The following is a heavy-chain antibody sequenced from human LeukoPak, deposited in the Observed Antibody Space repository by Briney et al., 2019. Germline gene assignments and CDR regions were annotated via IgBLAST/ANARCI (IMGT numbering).Heavy chain of an antibody. CDR3: ARAGYYYGMDV. J-gene: IGHJ6*02. CDR1: GGSISSGGYS. CDR2: IYHSGST. V-gene: IGHV4-30-2*01. Sequence: SQTLSLTCAVSGGSISSGGYSWSWIRQPPGKGLEWIGYIYHSGSTYYNPSLKSRVTISVDRSKNQFSLKLSSVTAADTAVYYCARAGYYYGMDVWGQGTTVAVSS.